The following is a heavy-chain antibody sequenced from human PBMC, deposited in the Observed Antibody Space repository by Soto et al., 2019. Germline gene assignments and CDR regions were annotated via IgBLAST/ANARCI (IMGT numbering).Heavy chain of an antibody. Sequence: SETLSLTCSVSGDSVTSGDYYWTWVRQSPGKGLEWIGYISYSGNTAYNPSLSSRLTISLDTSKNHFSLKLHAATAADTAVYYCARGAYLNRSGYYYFQHWGQGTQVTVSS. CDR1: GDSVTSGDYY. J-gene: IGHJ1*01. D-gene: IGHD3-22*01. V-gene: IGHV4-30-4*01. CDR2: ISYSGNT. CDR3: ARGAYLNRSGYYYFQH.